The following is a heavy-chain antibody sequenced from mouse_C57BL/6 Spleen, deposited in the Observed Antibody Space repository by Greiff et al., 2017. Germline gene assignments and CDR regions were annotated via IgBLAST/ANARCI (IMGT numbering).Heavy chain of an antibody. Sequence: QVQLQQSGAELARPGASVKMSCKASGYTFTSYTMHWVQQRPGQGLEWIGYITPSSGYTKYIQKFKDKATLTADKSPSTADMPLSSLTSEDSAVYYCARNYDRAMDYWGQGTSVTVSS. CDR1: GYTFTSYT. J-gene: IGHJ4*01. CDR2: ITPSSGYT. D-gene: IGHD2-4*01. V-gene: IGHV1-4*01. CDR3: ARNYDRAMDY.